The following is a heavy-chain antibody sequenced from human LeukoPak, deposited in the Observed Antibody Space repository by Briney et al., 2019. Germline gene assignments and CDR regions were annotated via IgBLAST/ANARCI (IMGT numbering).Heavy chain of an antibody. CDR2: INHSGST. CDR1: GGSFSGYY. CDR3: ARGGFYDSSGYLDY. Sequence: SETLSLTCAVYGGSFSGYYWSWIRQPPGKGLEWIGEINHSGSTNYNPSLKSRVTISVDKSKNQFSLKLSSVTAADTAVYSCARGGFYDSSGYLDYWGHGTLVTVSS. V-gene: IGHV4-34*01. D-gene: IGHD3-22*01. J-gene: IGHJ4*01.